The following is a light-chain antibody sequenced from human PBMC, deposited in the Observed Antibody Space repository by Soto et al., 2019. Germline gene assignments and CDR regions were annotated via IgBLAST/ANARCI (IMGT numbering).Light chain of an antibody. CDR1: QGVPSNF. Sequence: EIVLTQSPGTLSLSPGDRATLSCRASQGVPSNFVAWYQQTLGQAPRLLIYGASTRAAGIPDRFSGAGSGTDFTLTISRLEPADFAVYSCQQYVNSTRTFGGGTKVEI. CDR3: QQYVNSTRT. CDR2: GAS. J-gene: IGKJ4*01. V-gene: IGKV3-20*01.